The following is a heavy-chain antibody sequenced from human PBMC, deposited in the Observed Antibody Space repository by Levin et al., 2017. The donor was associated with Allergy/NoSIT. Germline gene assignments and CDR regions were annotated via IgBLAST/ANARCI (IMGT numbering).Heavy chain of an antibody. CDR3: AKDSRKVVLRFLEWVGLEHYGMDV. J-gene: IGHJ6*02. CDR1: GFTFSSYG. V-gene: IGHV3-30*18. D-gene: IGHD3-3*01. Sequence: PGGSLRLSCSASGFTFSSYGMHWVRQAPGKGLEWVAVISNDGSKKYYADSVKGRFTISRDNSKNTLYLQMNSLRAEDTAVYYCAKDSRKVVLRFLEWVGLEHYGMDVWGQGTTVTVSS. CDR2: ISNDGSKK.